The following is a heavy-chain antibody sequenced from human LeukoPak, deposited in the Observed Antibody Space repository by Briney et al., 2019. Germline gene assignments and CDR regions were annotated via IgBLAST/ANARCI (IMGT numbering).Heavy chain of an antibody. CDR1: GGSISSGGYY. CDR2: IYYSGST. Sequence: PLETLSLTCTVSGGSISSGGYYWSWIRQHPGKGLEWIGYIYYSGSTYYNPSLKSRVTISVDTSKNQFSLKLSSVTAADTAVYYCARRTTSWFDPWGQGTLVTVSS. V-gene: IGHV4-31*03. D-gene: IGHD4-17*01. CDR3: ARRTTSWFDP. J-gene: IGHJ5*02.